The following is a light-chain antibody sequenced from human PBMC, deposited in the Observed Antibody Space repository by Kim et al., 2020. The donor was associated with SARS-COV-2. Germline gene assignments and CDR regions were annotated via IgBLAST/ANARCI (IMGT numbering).Light chain of an antibody. V-gene: IGKV3-20*01. J-gene: IGKJ2*01. CDR3: QQYGSSQYT. CDR2: GAS. CDR1: QSVSRRF. Sequence: LSPGERATLSCRASQSVSRRFLAWYQQKSGQAPRLLIYGASSRASGIADRFSGSGSGTDFTLTISRLEPEDFAVYYCQQYGSSQYTFGQGTKLEIK.